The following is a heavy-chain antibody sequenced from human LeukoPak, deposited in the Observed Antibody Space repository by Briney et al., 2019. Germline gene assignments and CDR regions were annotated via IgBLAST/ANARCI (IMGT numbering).Heavy chain of an antibody. D-gene: IGHD3-22*01. V-gene: IGHV3-7*01. CDR1: GFTFSNYW. J-gene: IGHJ1*01. CDR2: IKTDGSEK. Sequence: PGGALRLSCGGSGFTFSNYWMGWGRQAPGKGLQWVANIKTDGSEKYYVDSVKGRFTISRDNAKNSLYLQMNSLRAEDTAVYYCATYSSLNRREFQYWGQGTLLTVSS. CDR3: ATYSSLNRREFQY.